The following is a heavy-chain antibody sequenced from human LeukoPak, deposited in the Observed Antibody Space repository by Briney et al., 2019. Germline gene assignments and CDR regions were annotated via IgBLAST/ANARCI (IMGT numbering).Heavy chain of an antibody. CDR3: ARVLGIVGG. CDR1: GFTFTSYE. D-gene: IGHD1-26*01. J-gene: IGHJ4*02. V-gene: IGHV3-48*03. CDR2: ISSSGSSM. Sequence: PGGSLRLSCAAPGFTFTSYEMTWFRQAPGKGLEWVPYISSSGSSMYYADSVKGRFTISRDNAKNSLYLQMNSLRAADTAVSYCARVLGIVGGWGQGTLVTVSS.